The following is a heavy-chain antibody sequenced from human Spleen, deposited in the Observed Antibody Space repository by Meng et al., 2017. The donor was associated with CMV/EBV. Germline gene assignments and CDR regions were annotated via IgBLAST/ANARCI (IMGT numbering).Heavy chain of an antibody. D-gene: IGHD6-19*01. CDR1: GFTFSNYV. V-gene: IGHV3-23*01. J-gene: IGHJ4*02. Sequence: GESLKISCAASGFTFSNYVMSWVRQAPGKGLEWVSSISDSGGSTYYADSVKGRFTISRDNSKNTLYLQMNSLRAEDTALYYCAKSVYSSSYLFDYWGQGTLVTVSS. CDR3: AKSVYSSSYLFDY. CDR2: ISDSGGST.